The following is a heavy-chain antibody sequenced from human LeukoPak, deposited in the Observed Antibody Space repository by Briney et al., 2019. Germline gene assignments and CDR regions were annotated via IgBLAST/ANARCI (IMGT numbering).Heavy chain of an antibody. V-gene: IGHV3-11*01. Sequence: GGSLRLSCAASGFTFSDYYMSWIRQAPGKGLEWVSYISSSGSTIYYADSVKGRFTISRDNAKNSLYLQMNSLRAEDAALYHCARDNWNDATDYWGQGTLVTVSS. CDR1: GFTFSDYY. CDR2: ISSSGSTI. CDR3: ARDNWNDATDY. D-gene: IGHD1-20*01. J-gene: IGHJ4*02.